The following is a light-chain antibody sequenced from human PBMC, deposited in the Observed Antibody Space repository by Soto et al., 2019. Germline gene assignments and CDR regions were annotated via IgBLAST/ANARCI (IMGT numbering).Light chain of an antibody. CDR3: QQYSKWPLT. V-gene: IGKV3-15*01. CDR2: DAS. CDR1: QSVSSN. J-gene: IGKJ2*01. Sequence: EIVMTQSPATLSVSPGERATLSCRASQSVSSNLAWYQQKPGQAPRLLIYDASTRATGIPARFSGSGSGTELTLTISSLQSEDFAVYYCQQYSKWPLTFGQGTKVDIK.